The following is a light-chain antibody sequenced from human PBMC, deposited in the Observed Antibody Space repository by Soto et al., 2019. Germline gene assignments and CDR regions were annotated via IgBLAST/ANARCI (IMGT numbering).Light chain of an antibody. CDR1: SSDVGGYNY. Sequence: QSALTQPASVSGSPGQSITISCTGTSSDVGGYNYVSWYQQHPGKAPKLMIYDVSNRPSGVSNRFSGSKSGNTASLTISGLQAEDEADYYFSSYTRSQGVFGGGTKLTVL. J-gene: IGLJ2*01. CDR2: DVS. V-gene: IGLV2-14*01. CDR3: SSYTRSQGV.